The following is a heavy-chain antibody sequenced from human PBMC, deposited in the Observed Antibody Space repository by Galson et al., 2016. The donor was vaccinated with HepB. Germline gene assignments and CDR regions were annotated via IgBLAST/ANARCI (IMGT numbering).Heavy chain of an antibody. CDR1: AFTFRNYG. CDR2: IASDGGLK. D-gene: IGHD3-22*01. J-gene: IGHJ4*02. Sequence: SLRLSCAASAFTFRNYGMHWVRQAPGKGLEWLAVIASDGGLKFYADSVKGRFFISRDNSKNTLYLQMTGLRAEDTAVYYCGKEFESSGYKSFLDHWGQGTLVTVSS. CDR3: GKEFESSGYKSFLDH. V-gene: IGHV3-30*18.